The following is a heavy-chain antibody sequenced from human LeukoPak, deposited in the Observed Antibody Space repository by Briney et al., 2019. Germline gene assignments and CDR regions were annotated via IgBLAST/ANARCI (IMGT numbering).Heavy chain of an antibody. CDR1: GYTFTGYY. CDR2: INPNSGDT. D-gene: IGHD6-13*01. CDR3: ARDPGGFGSWYSFPYYYYMDV. Sequence: GASVKVSCKASGYTFTGYYMHWVRQAPGQGLEWMGWINPNSGDTNYAQKLQGRVTMTTDTSTSTAYMELRSLRSDDTAVYYCARDPGGFGSWYSFPYYYYMDVWGKGTTVTVSS. V-gene: IGHV1-2*02. J-gene: IGHJ6*03.